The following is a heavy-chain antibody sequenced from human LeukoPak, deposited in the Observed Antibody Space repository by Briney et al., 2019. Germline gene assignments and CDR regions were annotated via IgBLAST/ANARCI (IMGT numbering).Heavy chain of an antibody. D-gene: IGHD6-25*01. Sequence: GASVKVSCKASGYTFTSYFMHWVRQDPGQGLEWMGIINPSGGSTSYAQKFQGRVTMTRDTSTSMVYMELTSLRSEDTAVYYCARDPEGSGCYFDYWGQGTLVTVSS. J-gene: IGHJ4*02. CDR3: ARDPEGSGCYFDY. V-gene: IGHV1-46*01. CDR1: GYTFTSYF. CDR2: INPSGGST.